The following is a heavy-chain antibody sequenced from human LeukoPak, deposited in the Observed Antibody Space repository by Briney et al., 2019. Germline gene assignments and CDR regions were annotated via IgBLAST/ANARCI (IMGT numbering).Heavy chain of an antibody. Sequence: PSETLSLPCTVSVGSINSYYWIWIRQPAGKGPEWIGRIYNSGSTTYNPSLKSRVTMSVDTSKNQFSLKLSSVTAADTAVYYCARSSGDGYNLWGQGTLVTVSS. CDR2: IYNSGST. D-gene: IGHD5-24*01. J-gene: IGHJ4*02. CDR1: VGSINSYY. CDR3: ARSSGDGYNL. V-gene: IGHV4-4*07.